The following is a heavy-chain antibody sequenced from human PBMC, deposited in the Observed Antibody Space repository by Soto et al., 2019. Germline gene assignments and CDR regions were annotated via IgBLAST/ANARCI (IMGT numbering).Heavy chain of an antibody. CDR2: IWYDGSNK. V-gene: IGHV3-33*01. Sequence: GSLILSCAASGFTFSSYGMHWVRQAPGKGLEWVAVIWYDGSNKYYADSVKGRFTISRDNSKNTLYLQMNSLRAEDTAVYYCARGAVAGHFDYWGQGTLVTVSS. CDR1: GFTFSSYG. D-gene: IGHD6-19*01. J-gene: IGHJ4*02. CDR3: ARGAVAGHFDY.